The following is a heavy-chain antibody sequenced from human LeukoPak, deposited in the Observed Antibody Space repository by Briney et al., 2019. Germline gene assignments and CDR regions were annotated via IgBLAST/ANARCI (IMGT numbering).Heavy chain of an antibody. CDR1: GDSISSGSSYY. V-gene: IGHV4-39*01. CDR2: IYYSGST. D-gene: IGHD3-22*01. J-gene: IGHJ4*02. Sequence: PSETLSLTCTVSGDSISSGSSYYWGWIRQPPGKGLEWIGSIYYSGSTYYNPSLKSRVTISVDTSKNQFSLKLSSVTAADTAVYHCARPGGYYDSSGFSYWGQGTLVTVSS. CDR3: ARPGGYYDSSGFSY.